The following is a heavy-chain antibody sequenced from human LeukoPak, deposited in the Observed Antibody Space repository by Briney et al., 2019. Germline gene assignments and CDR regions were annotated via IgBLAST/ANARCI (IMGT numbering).Heavy chain of an antibody. Sequence: ASVKVSCKASGGTFSSYAISWVRQAPGQGLEWMGGIIPIFATASYAQKFQGRVTITADESTSTAYMELSSLRSEDTAVYYCSRCPGVPAARYYYYYMDVWGKGTTVTVSS. V-gene: IGHV1-69*01. CDR3: SRCPGVPAARYYYYYMDV. D-gene: IGHD2-2*01. CDR2: IIPIFATA. J-gene: IGHJ6*03. CDR1: GGTFSSYA.